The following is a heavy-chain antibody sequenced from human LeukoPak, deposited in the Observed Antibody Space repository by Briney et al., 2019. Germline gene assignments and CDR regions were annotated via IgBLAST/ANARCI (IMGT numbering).Heavy chain of an antibody. J-gene: IGHJ4*02. CDR2: NASDGWST. CDR1: GYTFSSYW. D-gene: IGHD4-23*01. CDR3: ARGWPHGNDY. V-gene: IGHV3-74*01. Sequence: GRSLRLSCAASGYTFSSYWVNWVRQAPGKGLVWVSRNASDGWSTTYADSVKGRFSIPGDNAKNTLYLQRNSLRVEDTTVYYCARGWPHGNDYGGQGTLVTVPS.